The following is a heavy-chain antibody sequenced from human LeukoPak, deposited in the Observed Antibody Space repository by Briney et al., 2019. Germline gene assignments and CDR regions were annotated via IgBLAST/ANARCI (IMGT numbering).Heavy chain of an antibody. Sequence: PGGSLRLSCAVSGFTFSNAWMSWGRQAPGKELEWVGRIKSKTDGGTTDYAAPVKGRFTISRDDSKNTLYLQMNSLTTEDTAVYYCTSMYYDFWSGYHLPDYWGQGTLITVSS. CDR1: GFTFSNAW. V-gene: IGHV3-15*01. D-gene: IGHD3-3*01. J-gene: IGHJ4*02. CDR3: TSMYYDFWSGYHLPDY. CDR2: IKSKTDGGTT.